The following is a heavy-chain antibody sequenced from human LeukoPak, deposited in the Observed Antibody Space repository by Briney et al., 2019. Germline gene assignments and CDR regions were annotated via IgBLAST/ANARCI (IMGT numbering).Heavy chain of an antibody. CDR3: ARTPGGTYLFDY. Sequence: ASVKVSCKASGYTFTSYYMHWVRQAPGQGLAWMGIINPSGGSTSYAQKFQGRVTMTRDTSTSTVYMELSSLRSEDTAVYYCARTPGGTYLFDYWGQGTLVTVSS. J-gene: IGHJ4*02. V-gene: IGHV1-46*01. D-gene: IGHD3-16*01. CDR2: INPSGGST. CDR1: GYTFTSYY.